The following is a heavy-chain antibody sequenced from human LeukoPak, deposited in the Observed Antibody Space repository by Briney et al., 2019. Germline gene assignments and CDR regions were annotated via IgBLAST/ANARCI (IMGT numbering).Heavy chain of an antibody. J-gene: IGHJ3*02. Sequence: GGSLRLSCAASGFTFSSYGMHWVRQAPGKGLEWVSYISSSSSTIYYADSVKGRFTISRDNAKNSLYLQMNSLRAEDTAVYYCARDPRKYSSTPGAFDIWGQGTMVTVSS. V-gene: IGHV3-48*01. CDR3: ARDPRKYSSTPGAFDI. D-gene: IGHD6-13*01. CDR1: GFTFSSYG. CDR2: ISSSSSTI.